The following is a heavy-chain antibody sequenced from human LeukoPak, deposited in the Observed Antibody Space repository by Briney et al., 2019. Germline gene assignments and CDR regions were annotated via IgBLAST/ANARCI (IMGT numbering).Heavy chain of an antibody. CDR2: IYSTGTT. V-gene: IGHV4-4*09. CDR3: AGRWRGTLDY. D-gene: IGHD5-24*01. CDR1: GTFVSGFY. Sequence: SETLSFTCTVSGTFVSGFYWTWIRQPPGKGLEWIGFIYSTGTTSYNSSLQSRVTISVDTSKNQFSLKLKSVIAADTAIYYCAGRWRGTLDYWGRGTLVAVSS. J-gene: IGHJ4*02.